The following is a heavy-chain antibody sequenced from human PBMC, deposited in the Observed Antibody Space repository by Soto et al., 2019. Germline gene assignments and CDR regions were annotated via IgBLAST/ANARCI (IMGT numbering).Heavy chain of an antibody. CDR3: ARAGMVYAMGSYYGMDV. J-gene: IGHJ6*02. CDR1: GFTFSSYW. D-gene: IGHD2-8*01. V-gene: IGHV3-74*01. Sequence: ELQLVQSGGGLVQPGGSLRLSCAASGFTFSSYWMHWVRQAPGKGLLWVSRINRDGSTTDYANSVKGRITITRDNARKTLYLQMDSLRAEGTAVYYCARAGMVYAMGSYYGMDVWGQGTTVAVSS. CDR2: INRDGSTT.